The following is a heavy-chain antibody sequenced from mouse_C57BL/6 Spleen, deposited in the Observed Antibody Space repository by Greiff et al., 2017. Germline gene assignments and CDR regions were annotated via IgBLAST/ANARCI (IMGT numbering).Heavy chain of an antibody. J-gene: IGHJ2*01. CDR3: GAYYYGSSSRDY. Sequence: QVQLQQPGAELVRPGTSVKLSCKASGYTFTSYWLHWVKQRPGQGLEWIGVIDPSDSYTNYNQKFKGKATLTVDTSSSTAYMQLSRLTSEDSAVSYCGAYYYGSSSRDYWGQGTTLTVSS. CDR1: GYTFTSYW. V-gene: IGHV1-59*01. CDR2: IDPSDSYT. D-gene: IGHD1-1*01.